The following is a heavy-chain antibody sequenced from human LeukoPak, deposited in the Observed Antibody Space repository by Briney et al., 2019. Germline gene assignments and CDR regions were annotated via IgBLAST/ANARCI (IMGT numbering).Heavy chain of an antibody. Sequence: PSETLSLTCTVSGGSISSYYWSWIRQPPGKGLEWIGYIYYSGSTNYNPSLKSRVTLSVDTSKNQFSLKLSSVTAADTAVYYCARDLGDYGDERDGPLSAMDVWGKGTTVTVSS. CDR2: IYYSGST. CDR3: ARDLGDYGDERDGPLSAMDV. CDR1: GGSISSYY. J-gene: IGHJ6*04. V-gene: IGHV4-59*01. D-gene: IGHD4-17*01.